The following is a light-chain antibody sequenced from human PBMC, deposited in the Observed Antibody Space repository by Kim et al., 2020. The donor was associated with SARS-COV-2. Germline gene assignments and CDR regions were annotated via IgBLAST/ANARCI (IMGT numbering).Light chain of an antibody. CDR3: QRYSSVPFT. CDR2: SSS. V-gene: IGKV1-27*01. CDR1: KGIGNY. J-gene: IGKJ4*01. Sequence: ASEGDRVPITCRASKGIGNYLAWYQQKSGKPPRLLIHSSSALHSGVPSRFSGSGSGTDFTLTIRSLQPEDIGTYYCQRYSSVPFTFGGGTKVDIK.